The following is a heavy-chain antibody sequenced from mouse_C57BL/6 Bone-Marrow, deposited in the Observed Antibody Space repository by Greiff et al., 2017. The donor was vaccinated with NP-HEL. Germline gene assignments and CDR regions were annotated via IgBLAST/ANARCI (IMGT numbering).Heavy chain of an antibody. CDR2: ISSGSSTI. J-gene: IGHJ1*03. D-gene: IGHD2-5*01. V-gene: IGHV5-17*01. CDR1: GFTFSDYG. CDR3: ASAYYSNYDWYFDV. Sequence: VQLQQSGGGLVKPGGSLKLSCAASGFTFSDYGMHWVRQAPEKGLEWVAYISSGSSTIYYADTVKGRFTISRDNAKNTLFLQMTSLRSEDTAMYYCASAYYSNYDWYFDVWGTGTTVTVSS.